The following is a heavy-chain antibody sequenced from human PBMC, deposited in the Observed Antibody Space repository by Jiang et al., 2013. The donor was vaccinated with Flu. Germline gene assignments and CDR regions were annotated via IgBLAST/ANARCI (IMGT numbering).Heavy chain of an antibody. J-gene: IGHJ5*02. CDR2: ISSSGSTI. CDR3: ARANSGSYRSWFDP. V-gene: IGHV3-48*03. D-gene: IGHD1-26*01. CDR1: GFTFSSYE. Sequence: QLLESGGGLVQPGGSLRLSCAASGFTFSSYEMNWVRQAPGKGLEWVSYISSSGSTIYYADSVKGRFTISRDNAKNSLYLQMNSLRAEDTAVYYCARANSGSYRSWFDPWGQGTLVTVSS.